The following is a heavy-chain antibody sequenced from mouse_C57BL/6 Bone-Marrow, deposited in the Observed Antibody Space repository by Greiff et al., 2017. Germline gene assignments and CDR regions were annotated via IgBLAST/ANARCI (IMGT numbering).Heavy chain of an antibody. J-gene: IGHJ3*01. CDR1: GFTFSSYA. V-gene: IGHV5-4*01. Sequence: DVHLVESGGGFVKPGGSLKLSCAASGFTFSSYALSWVRQTPEKRLVWVATNNDGGSYTYYPDNVKGRFTISRDNAKNNLYLQMSHLKSEDTAMYYCASLGGFAYWGQGTLVTVSA. D-gene: IGHD4-1*01. CDR3: ASLGGFAY. CDR2: NNDGGSYT.